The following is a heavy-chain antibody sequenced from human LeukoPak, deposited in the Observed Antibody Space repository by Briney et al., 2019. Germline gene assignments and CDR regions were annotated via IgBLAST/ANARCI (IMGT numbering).Heavy chain of an antibody. V-gene: IGHV4-4*07. CDR2: IYTSGST. Sequence: PSETLSLTCTVSGGSISSYYWSWIWQPAGKGLEWIGRIYTSGSTNYNPSLKSRVTMSVDTSKNQFSLKLSSVTAADTAVYYCATSAAVAGWMGYFDYWGQGTLVTVSS. CDR1: GGSISSYY. CDR3: ATSAAVAGWMGYFDY. J-gene: IGHJ4*02. D-gene: IGHD6-19*01.